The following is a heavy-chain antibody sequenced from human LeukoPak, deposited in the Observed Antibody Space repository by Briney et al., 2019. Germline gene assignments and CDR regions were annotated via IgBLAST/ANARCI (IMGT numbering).Heavy chain of an antibody. D-gene: IGHD6-19*01. CDR3: AKDHEEFGSGWYDFDY. V-gene: IGHV3-9*01. CDR2: ISWNSGSI. Sequence: GRSLRLSCAASGFTFDDYAMHWVRQAPGKGLEWVSGISWNSGSIGYADSVKGRFTISRDNAKNSLYLQMNSLRAEDTALYYCAKDHEEFGSGWYDFDYWGQGTLVTVSS. J-gene: IGHJ4*02. CDR1: GFTFDDYA.